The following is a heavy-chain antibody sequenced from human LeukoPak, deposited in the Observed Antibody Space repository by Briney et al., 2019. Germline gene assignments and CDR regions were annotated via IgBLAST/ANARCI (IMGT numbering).Heavy chain of an antibody. J-gene: IGHJ4*02. CDR1: GDSISSGGYS. V-gene: IGHV4-30-2*01. Sequence: SETLSLTCAVSGDSISSGGYSWSWIRQPPGKGLEWIGYIYHSGSTYYNPSLKSRVTISVDRSKNQFSLKLSSVTAADTAVYYCAGFSQWELYYFDYWGQGTLVTVSS. CDR3: AGFSQWELYYFDY. CDR2: IYHSGST. D-gene: IGHD1-26*01.